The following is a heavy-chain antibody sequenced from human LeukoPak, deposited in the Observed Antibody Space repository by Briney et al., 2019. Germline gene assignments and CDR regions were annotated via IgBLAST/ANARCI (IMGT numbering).Heavy chain of an antibody. CDR3: ARDLAMGGSSRWDLYYFDY. CDR1: GFTFSSYW. V-gene: IGHV3-7*01. J-gene: IGHJ4*02. D-gene: IGHD1-26*01. Sequence: GGSLRLSCAASGFTFSSYWMSWVRQAPGKGLEWVANIKQDGSEKYYVDSVKGRFTISRDNAKNSLYLQMNSLRAEDTAVYYCARDLAMGGSSRWDLYYFDYWGQGTLVTVSS. CDR2: IKQDGSEK.